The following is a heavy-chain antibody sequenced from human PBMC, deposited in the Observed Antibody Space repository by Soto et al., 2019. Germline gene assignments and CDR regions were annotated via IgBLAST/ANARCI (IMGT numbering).Heavy chain of an antibody. V-gene: IGHV1-46*01. CDR1: GYTFTNYY. CDR2: IYPSGGST. D-gene: IGHD3-10*01. J-gene: IGHJ4*02. Sequence: GASVKVSCKASGYTFTNYYMHWVRQAPGQGLEWMGIIYPSGGSTRNAQKFQGRVTMTRDTSTSTVYMELSSLRSEDTAVYYCARDFSGPMDYWGRGTQVTVSS. CDR3: ARDFSGPMDY.